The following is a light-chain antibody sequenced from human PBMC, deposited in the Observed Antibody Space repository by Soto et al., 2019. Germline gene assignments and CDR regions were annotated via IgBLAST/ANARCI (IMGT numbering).Light chain of an antibody. CDR1: SSDVGGYKY. CDR2: DIR. CDR3: SSCTCSSTQV. J-gene: IGLJ1*01. V-gene: IGLV2-14*03. Sequence: QSALTQPASVSGSPGQSITISCTGTSSDVGGYKYVSWYQQHPGKAPKLMIYDIRNRPSGVFNRFSGSKSGNTASLTISGLQAEDKADYYWSSCTCSSTQVFGTGTKLTVL.